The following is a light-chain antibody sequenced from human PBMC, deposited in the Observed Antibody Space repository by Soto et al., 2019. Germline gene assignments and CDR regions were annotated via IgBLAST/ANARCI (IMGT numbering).Light chain of an antibody. CDR2: GAS. Sequence: EILLTQSPATLSVSPGERATLSCRASQSVSSHLAWYQQKPGQAPRVLIYGASTRATGSPARFSGSGSGTEFTLTISSLQSEDFVVYFCQHYGKSMYTFGQGTKLEIK. J-gene: IGKJ2*01. CDR1: QSVSSH. CDR3: QHYGKSMYT. V-gene: IGKV3-15*01.